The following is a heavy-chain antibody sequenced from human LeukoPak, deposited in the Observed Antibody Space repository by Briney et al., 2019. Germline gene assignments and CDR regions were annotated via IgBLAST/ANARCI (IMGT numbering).Heavy chain of an antibody. J-gene: IGHJ4*02. CDR3: ATRNVLGRLAWVDY. CDR2: FDPEDGET. V-gene: IGHV1-24*01. D-gene: IGHD2-2*01. CDR1: GYTLTELS. Sequence: ASVKVSCKVSGYTLTELSMHWVRQAPGKGLEWMGGFDPEDGETIYAQRFQGRVTMTEDTSTDTAYMELSSLRSEDTAVYYCATRNVLGRLAWVDYWGQGTLATVSS.